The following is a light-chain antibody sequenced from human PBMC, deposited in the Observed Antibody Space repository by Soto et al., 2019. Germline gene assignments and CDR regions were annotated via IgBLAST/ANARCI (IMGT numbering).Light chain of an antibody. CDR2: DAS. CDR1: QSVSSTR. Sequence: EIVLTQSPRTLSLSPGERATLSCRASQSVSSTRLAWYQHKPGQAPRLLIYDASRRATGVPDRFSGSGSGKDFTLSISRLEPEDSAVYFCQQYDSSPPMFTFGQGTKLEIK. V-gene: IGKV3-20*01. CDR3: QQYDSSPPMFT. J-gene: IGKJ2*01.